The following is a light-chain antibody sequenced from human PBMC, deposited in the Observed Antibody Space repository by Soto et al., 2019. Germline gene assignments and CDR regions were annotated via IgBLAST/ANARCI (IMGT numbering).Light chain of an antibody. CDR2: QVS. CDR1: SSDVGSDNR. Sequence: LTPPPSVSGSPGQSVTISCTGTSSDVGSDNRVSWYQQPPGTAPKLMIYQVSTRPSGVPDRFSGSKSGNTASLTISGLQTDDEADYYCTLYRNSNTVFGTGTKLTVL. J-gene: IGLJ1*01. CDR3: TLYRNSNTV. V-gene: IGLV2-18*01.